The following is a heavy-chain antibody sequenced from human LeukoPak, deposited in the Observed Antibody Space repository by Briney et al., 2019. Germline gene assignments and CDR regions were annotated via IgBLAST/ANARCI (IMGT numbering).Heavy chain of an antibody. J-gene: IGHJ1*01. CDR1: GGTFSSYA. CDR3: AVREYYDSSGYYHAEYFQH. Sequence: EASVKVSCKASGGTFSSYAISWVRQAPGQGLEWMGRIIPILGIANYAQKFQGRVTITADKSTSTAYMELSSLRSEDTAVYYCAVREYYDSSGYYHAEYFQHWGQGTLVTVSS. D-gene: IGHD3-22*01. CDR2: IIPILGIA. V-gene: IGHV1-69*04.